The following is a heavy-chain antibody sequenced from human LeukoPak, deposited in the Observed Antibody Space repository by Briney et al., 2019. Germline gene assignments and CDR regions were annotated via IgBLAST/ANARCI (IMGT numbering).Heavy chain of an antibody. V-gene: IGHV1-69*05. D-gene: IGHD3-9*01. J-gene: IGHJ5*02. CDR3: ARDLGYFDWLPKNRAWFDP. CDR1: GGTFSSYA. CDR2: IIPIFGTA. Sequence: SVKVSCKASGGTFSSYAISWVRQAPGQGLEWMGGIIPIFGTANYAQKFQGRVAITTDESTSTAYMELSSLRSEDTAVYYCARDLGYFDWLPKNRAWFDPWGQGTLVTVSS.